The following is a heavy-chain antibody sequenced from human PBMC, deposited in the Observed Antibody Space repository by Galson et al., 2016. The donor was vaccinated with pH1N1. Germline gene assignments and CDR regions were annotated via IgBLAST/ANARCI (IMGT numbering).Heavy chain of an antibody. J-gene: IGHJ4*02. CDR1: GYTFTTSY. D-gene: IGHD1-26*01. Sequence: SGKVSCKASGYTFTTSYIHWVRQAPGEGLEWMGVIDPSGGGTTYAQKFQARVTMTRDTSTSTVYLDLNRLNSEDTSVYYCTRDLGRRREFWGQGTLVTVSS. CDR2: IDPSGGGT. CDR3: TRDLGRRREF. V-gene: IGHV1-46*01.